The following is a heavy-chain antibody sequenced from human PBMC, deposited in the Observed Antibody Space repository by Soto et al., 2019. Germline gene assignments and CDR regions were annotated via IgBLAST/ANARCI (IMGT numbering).Heavy chain of an antibody. J-gene: IGHJ5*02. Sequence: QVQLVQSGAEVKKPGASVKVSCKASGYTFTSYGISWVRQAPGQGLEWMGWISAYNGNTNYAQKLQGRVTMTTDTSTSTAYMELRSLRSDDTAVYYCARDDPYFEYDSSGYKNWFDPWGQGTLVTVSS. D-gene: IGHD3-22*01. CDR1: GYTFTSYG. CDR2: ISAYNGNT. V-gene: IGHV1-18*01. CDR3: ARDDPYFEYDSSGYKNWFDP.